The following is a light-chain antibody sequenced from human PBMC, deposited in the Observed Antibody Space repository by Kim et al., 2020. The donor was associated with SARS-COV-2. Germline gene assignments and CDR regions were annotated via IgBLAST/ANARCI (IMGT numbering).Light chain of an antibody. CDR1: QSFSGSY. CDR3: QQYDYSPPYT. CDR2: GGA. Sequence: EIVLTQSPGTLSLSPGERVTLSCRASQSFSGSYLAWYQQKPGQAPRLLIYGGANRATGIPDRFSGSASGTDFSLTINRLEPEDSAVYYCQQYDYSPPYTFGQGTKLEIK. J-gene: IGKJ2*01. V-gene: IGKV3-20*01.